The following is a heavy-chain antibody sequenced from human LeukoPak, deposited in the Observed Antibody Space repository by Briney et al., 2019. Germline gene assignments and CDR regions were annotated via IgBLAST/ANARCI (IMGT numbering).Heavy chain of an antibody. D-gene: IGHD3-22*01. V-gene: IGHV4-61*01. Sequence: SETLSLTCTVSGGSISSSSYYWSWIRQPPGKGLEWIGYIYYSGSTNYNPSLKSRVTISVDTSKNQFSLKLSSVTAADTAVYYCARVDYYDSSGYYSTPRWFDPWGQGTLVTVSS. CDR1: GGSISSSSYY. J-gene: IGHJ5*02. CDR2: IYYSGST. CDR3: ARVDYYDSSGYYSTPRWFDP.